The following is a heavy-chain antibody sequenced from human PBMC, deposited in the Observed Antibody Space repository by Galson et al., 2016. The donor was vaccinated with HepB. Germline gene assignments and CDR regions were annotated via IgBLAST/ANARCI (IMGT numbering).Heavy chain of an antibody. CDR1: GLIVSSNY. V-gene: IGHV3-53*01. CDR2: IYFGGDS. D-gene: IGHD5-18*01. Sequence: SLRLSCAGSGLIVSSNYISWFRQAPGRGLEWVSVIYFGGDSVHADSVTGRFTISTDNSQNTLYLHMNSLTVEDTGVYYCARGMTGYSSFDYWGRGTLVTVSS. CDR3: ARGMTGYSSFDY. J-gene: IGHJ4*02.